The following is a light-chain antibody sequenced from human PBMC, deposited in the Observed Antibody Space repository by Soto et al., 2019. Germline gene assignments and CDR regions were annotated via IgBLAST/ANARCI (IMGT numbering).Light chain of an antibody. CDR2: DAS. V-gene: IGKV1-5*01. CDR3: QQYNSNLYT. CDR1: QSISSW. J-gene: IGKJ2*01. Sequence: DIQMTQSPSTLSASVGDRVTITCRASQSISSWLAWYQQKPGKAPELLIYDASNLESGVPSRFGGSGSGTEFTLTISSLHPDDFATYYCQQYNSNLYTFGQGTKLEIK.